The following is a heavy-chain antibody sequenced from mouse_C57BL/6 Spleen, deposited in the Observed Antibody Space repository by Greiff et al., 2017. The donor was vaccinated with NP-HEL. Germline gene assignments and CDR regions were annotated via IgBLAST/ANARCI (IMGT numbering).Heavy chain of an antibody. D-gene: IGHD1-1*01. CDR2: IRNKANGYTT. CDR3: ARYYGNPGDSMDY. Sequence: EVKVVESGGGLVQPGGSLSLSCAASGFTFTDYYMSWVRQPPGKALEWLGFIRNKANGYTTEYSASVKGRFTISRDNSQSIVYLQMNALRAEDSATYYCARYYGNPGDSMDYWGQGTSVTVSS. CDR1: GFTFTDYY. J-gene: IGHJ4*01. V-gene: IGHV7-3*01.